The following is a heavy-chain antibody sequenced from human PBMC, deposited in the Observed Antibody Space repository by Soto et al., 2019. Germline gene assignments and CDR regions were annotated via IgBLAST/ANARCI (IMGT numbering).Heavy chain of an antibody. D-gene: IGHD3-10*01. CDR1: GFTFSNAW. Sequence: GGSLRLSCAASGFTFSNAWMSWVRQAPGKGLEWVGRIKSKTDGGTTDYAAPVKGRFTISRDDSKNTLYLQMNSLKTEDTAVYYCTTSLLWFGAPGAFDIWGQGTMVTVSS. CDR2: IKSKTDGGTT. CDR3: TTSLLWFGAPGAFDI. V-gene: IGHV3-15*01. J-gene: IGHJ3*02.